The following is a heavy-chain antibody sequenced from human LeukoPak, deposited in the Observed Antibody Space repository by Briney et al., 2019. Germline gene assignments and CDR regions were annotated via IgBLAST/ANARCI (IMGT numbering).Heavy chain of an antibody. Sequence: GGSLRLSCAASGFTFSSYHMNWVRQAPGKGLEWVSSISSGSNYIYYADSVRGRFTISRDNAKNSLFLQMNSLRAEDMAVYFCARVSSGITHNDWGQGTLVTVSS. D-gene: IGHD3-10*01. V-gene: IGHV3-21*01. CDR2: ISSGSNYI. CDR1: GFTFSSYH. J-gene: IGHJ4*02. CDR3: ARVSSGITHND.